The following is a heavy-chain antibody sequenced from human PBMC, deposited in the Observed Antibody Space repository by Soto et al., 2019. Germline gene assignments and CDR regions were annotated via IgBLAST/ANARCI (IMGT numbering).Heavy chain of an antibody. CDR3: AKDARRYCSGGSCYSLDY. Sequence: GGSLRLSCAASGFTFSSYGMHWVRQAPGKGLEWVAVISYDGSNKYYADSVKGRFTISRDNSKNTLYLQMNSLRAEDTAVYYCAKDARRYCSGGSCYSLDYWGQGTLVTVSS. V-gene: IGHV3-30*18. J-gene: IGHJ4*02. D-gene: IGHD2-15*01. CDR1: GFTFSSYG. CDR2: ISYDGSNK.